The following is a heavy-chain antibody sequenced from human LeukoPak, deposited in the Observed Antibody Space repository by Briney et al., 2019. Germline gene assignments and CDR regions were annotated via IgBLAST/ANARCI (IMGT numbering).Heavy chain of an antibody. CDR1: GYTFTSYY. J-gene: IGHJ6*03. V-gene: IGHV1-46*01. CDR3: ASGGVVVPAAIIEHYYYMDV. D-gene: IGHD2-2*01. Sequence: ASVKVSCKASGYTFTSYYMHWVRQAPGQGLEGMGIINPSGGSTSYAQKFQGRVTMTRDMSTSTVYMELSSLRSEDTAVYYCASGGVVVPAAIIEHYYYMDVWGKGTTVTVSS. CDR2: INPSGGST.